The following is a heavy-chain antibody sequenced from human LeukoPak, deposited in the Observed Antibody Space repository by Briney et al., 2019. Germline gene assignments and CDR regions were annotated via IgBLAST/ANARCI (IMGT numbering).Heavy chain of an antibody. D-gene: IGHD3-3*01. CDR3: AREGGFYRPLDY. CDR1: GDSISSYY. CDR2: VYYSGST. Sequence: SETLSLTCTVSGDSISSYYWSWIRQPPGKGLEWIGTVYYSGSTDYNPSLRSRVTISVDTSKNQFSLKLSSVTAADTAVYYCAREGGFYRPLDYSGQGTLVTVS. V-gene: IGHV4-39*02. J-gene: IGHJ4*02.